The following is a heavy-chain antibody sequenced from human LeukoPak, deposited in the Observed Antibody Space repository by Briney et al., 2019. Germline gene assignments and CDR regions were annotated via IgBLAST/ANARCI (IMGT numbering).Heavy chain of an antibody. CDR2: INPNSGGT. V-gene: IGHV1-2*02. J-gene: IGHJ3*02. CDR1: GHTFTGYY. CDR3: ARAQTGDDAFDI. D-gene: IGHD7-27*01. Sequence: ASVKVSCKASGHTFTGYYMHWVRQAPGQRLEWMGWINPNSGGTNYAQKFQGRVTMTRDTSISTAYMELSRLRSDDTAVYYCARAQTGDDAFDIWGQGTMVTVSS.